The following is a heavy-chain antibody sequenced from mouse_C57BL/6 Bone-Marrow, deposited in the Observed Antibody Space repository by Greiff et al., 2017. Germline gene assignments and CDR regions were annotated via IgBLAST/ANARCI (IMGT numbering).Heavy chain of an antibody. J-gene: IGHJ4*01. Sequence: VQLQQSGPELVKPGASVKISCKASGYTFTDYYMNWVKQSHGKSLEWIGDINPNNGGTSYNQKFKGKATLTVDKSSSTAYMELRSLTSEESAVYYCARVHGSSYYYAMDYWGQGTSVTVSS. V-gene: IGHV1-26*01. D-gene: IGHD1-1*01. CDR2: INPNNGGT. CDR1: GYTFTDYY. CDR3: ARVHGSSYYYAMDY.